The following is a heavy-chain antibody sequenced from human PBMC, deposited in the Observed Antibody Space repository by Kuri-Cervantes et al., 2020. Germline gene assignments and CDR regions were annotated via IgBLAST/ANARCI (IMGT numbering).Heavy chain of an antibody. D-gene: IGHD2-2*02. CDR1: GFTVSSNY. J-gene: IGHJ6*02. Sequence: GESLKLSCAASGFTVSSNYMSWVRQAPGKGLEWVSVIYSGGSTYYADSVKGRFTISRDNSKNTLYLQMNSLRAEDTAVYYCAREDIVVVPAAILGYGGMDVWGQGTTVTVSS. CDR2: IYSGGST. V-gene: IGHV3-53*01. CDR3: AREDIVVVPAAILGYGGMDV.